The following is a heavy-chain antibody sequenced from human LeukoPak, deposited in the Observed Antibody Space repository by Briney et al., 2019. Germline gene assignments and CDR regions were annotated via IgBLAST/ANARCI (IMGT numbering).Heavy chain of an antibody. D-gene: IGHD3-22*01. J-gene: IGHJ6*03. CDR2: IYSGGST. CDR1: GFTVSSNY. CDR3: AKDGGGYYPSYYYYMDV. Sequence: GGSLRLSCAASGFTVSSNYMSWVRQAPGKGLEWVSVIYSGGSTYYADSVKGRFTISRDNSKSTLYIQMNSLRAEDTAVYYCAKDGGGYYPSYYYYMDVWGKGTTVTVSS. V-gene: IGHV3-53*01.